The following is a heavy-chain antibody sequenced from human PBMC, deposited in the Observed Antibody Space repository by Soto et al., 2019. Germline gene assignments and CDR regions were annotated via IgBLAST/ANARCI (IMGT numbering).Heavy chain of an antibody. V-gene: IGHV4-61*01. J-gene: IGHJ6*02. CDR3: ARERRSGWYNYGMDV. CDR2: IYYSGST. Sequence: QVQLQESGPGLVKPSETLSLTCTVSGGSVSSGSYYWSWIRQPPGKGLEWIGCIYYSGSTNYNPSLKSRVTISVDTSKNQFSLKLSSVTAADTAVNYCARERRSGWYNYGMDVWGQGTTVTVSS. D-gene: IGHD6-19*01. CDR1: GGSVSSGSYY.